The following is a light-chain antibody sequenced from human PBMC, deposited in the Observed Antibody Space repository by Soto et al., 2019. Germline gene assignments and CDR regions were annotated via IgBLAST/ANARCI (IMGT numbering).Light chain of an antibody. V-gene: IGKV3-20*01. CDR2: GAS. CDR1: QSVNLD. Sequence: EIMMTQSPGTLSVSPGEGATLSCTASQSVNLDLAWYQQKPGQPPRLLLYGASSRATGIPDRFSGSGSGTDFTLTISRLEPEDYAVYYCQQYGHSLWTFGQGTKVDI. CDR3: QQYGHSLWT. J-gene: IGKJ1*01.